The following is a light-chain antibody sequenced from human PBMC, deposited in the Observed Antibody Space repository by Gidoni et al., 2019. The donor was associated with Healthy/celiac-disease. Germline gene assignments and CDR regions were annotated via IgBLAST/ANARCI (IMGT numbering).Light chain of an antibody. Sequence: AIQLTQSPSSRSASVGDRVTITCRASQGISSALAWYQQTPGKVPKLLIYDASSLESGVPSRFSGSGSGTDFTLTISSVQPEDFATYYCQQFNNYTGTFGQGTKVEIK. V-gene: IGKV1D-13*01. CDR2: DAS. J-gene: IGKJ1*01. CDR3: QQFNNYTGT. CDR1: QGISSA.